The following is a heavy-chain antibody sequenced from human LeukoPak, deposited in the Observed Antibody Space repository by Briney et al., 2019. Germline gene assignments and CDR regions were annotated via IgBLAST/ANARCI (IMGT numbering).Heavy chain of an antibody. CDR2: IKEDGSEE. D-gene: IGHD3-10*01. Sequence: GGSLRLSCAASGFTLGHYWMTWVRQAPGKGLEWVANIKEDGSEEYYVDSVKGRFTISRDNAKNSLYLQMNSLRAEDTAVYYCAKQYYYGSGSYYPHYFDYWGQGTLVTVSS. CDR1: GFTLGHYW. CDR3: AKQYYYGSGSYYPHYFDY. J-gene: IGHJ4*02. V-gene: IGHV3-7*03.